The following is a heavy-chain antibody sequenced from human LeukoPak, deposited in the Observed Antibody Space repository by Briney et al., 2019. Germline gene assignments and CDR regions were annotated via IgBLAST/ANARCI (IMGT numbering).Heavy chain of an antibody. CDR3: SRDGEHGYNDIDF. D-gene: IGHD5-12*01. J-gene: IGHJ4*02. V-gene: IGHV3-30-3*01. Sequence: GRSLRLSCAASGFTFRSYSMRWVRQAPVRGLESVAVISPDGTNIYYAGSVKGRFTISRDNSENTLYLQMNSLRAEDTALYYCSRDGEHGYNDIDFWGQGTLVTVSS. CDR1: GFTFRSYS. CDR2: ISPDGTNI.